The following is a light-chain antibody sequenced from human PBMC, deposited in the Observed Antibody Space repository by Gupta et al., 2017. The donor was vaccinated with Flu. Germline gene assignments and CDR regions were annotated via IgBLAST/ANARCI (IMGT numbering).Light chain of an antibody. CDR3: ASFTTPHPGV. J-gene: IGLJ3*02. Sequence: TSDITNYNFVSWYQHHPGGAPKLLIYEVTKRPSGISNRFSGSKSGNTATLTISSLQAEDEAVYFCASFTTPHPGVFGGGTKVTVL. CDR2: EVT. CDR1: TSDITNYNF. V-gene: IGLV2-14*01.